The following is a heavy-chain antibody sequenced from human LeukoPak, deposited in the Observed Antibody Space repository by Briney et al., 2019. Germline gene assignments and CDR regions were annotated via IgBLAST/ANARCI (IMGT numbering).Heavy chain of an antibody. CDR3: ARLYSSS. D-gene: IGHD6-13*01. CDR1: GGSISSYY. J-gene: IGHJ4*02. CDR2: IYYSGST. Sequence: SETLSLTCTVSGGSISSYYWSWIRQPPGKGLEWIGYIYYSGSTIYNPSLKSRVTISVDTSKNQFSLKLSSVTAADTAVYYCARLYSSSWGQGTLVTVSS. V-gene: IGHV4-59*01.